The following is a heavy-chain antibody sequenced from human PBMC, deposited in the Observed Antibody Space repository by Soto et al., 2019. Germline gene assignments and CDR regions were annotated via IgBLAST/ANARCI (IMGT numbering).Heavy chain of an antibody. Sequence: EVQLVESGGGLVKPGGSLRLSCAASGFTFSSYSMNWVRQAPGKGLEWVSSISSSRSYIYYADSVKGRFTISRDNAKNSLYLQMNSLRAEDTAVYYCARDGGHSRYPYYYYYYGMDVWGQGTTVTVSS. D-gene: IGHD3-16*01. V-gene: IGHV3-21*01. CDR1: GFTFSSYS. J-gene: IGHJ6*02. CDR2: ISSSRSYI. CDR3: ARDGGHSRYPYYYYYYGMDV.